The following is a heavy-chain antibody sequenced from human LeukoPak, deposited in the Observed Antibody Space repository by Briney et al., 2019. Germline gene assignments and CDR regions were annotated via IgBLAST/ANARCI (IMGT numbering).Heavy chain of an antibody. J-gene: IGHJ4*02. CDR1: GFTFSRYS. CDR2: ISSSSSTI. CDR3: GRGHWGLDY. Sequence: GGSLRLSCAASGFTFSRYSMNWVRQAPGKGLEWVSYISSSSSTIYYADSVKGRFTISRDNVKNSLYLQMNSLRAEDTAVYYCGRGHWGLDYWGQGALVTVSS. D-gene: IGHD7-27*01. V-gene: IGHV3-48*01.